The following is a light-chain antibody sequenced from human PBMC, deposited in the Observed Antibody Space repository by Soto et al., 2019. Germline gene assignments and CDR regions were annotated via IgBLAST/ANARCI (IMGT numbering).Light chain of an antibody. J-gene: IGLJ1*01. V-gene: IGLV1-40*01. CDR3: QSYDSSLGGNYV. CDR2: GST. Sequence: QPVLSQPPSVSGAPGQRVTISCTGSSSNIGAGYDAHWFQQVPGTAPKLLIYGSTNRPSGVPDRFSGSKSGTSASLAITGLQAEDEADYYCQSYDSSLGGNYVFGTGTKV. CDR1: SSNIGAGYD.